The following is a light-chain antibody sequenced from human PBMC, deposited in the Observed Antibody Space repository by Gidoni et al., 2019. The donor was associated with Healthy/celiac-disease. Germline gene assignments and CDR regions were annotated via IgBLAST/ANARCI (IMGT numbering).Light chain of an antibody. CDR3: QQYGSSRT. CDR1: QRVSSSY. CDR2: GAS. Sequence: EIVLTQSPGTLSLSPGERATLSCRASQRVSSSYLAWYQQKPGQAPRLLIYGASSRSTGSPDRFSGSGSGTDFTLTISRLEPEDFAVYYCQQYGSSRTFGQGTKVEIK. V-gene: IGKV3-20*01. J-gene: IGKJ1*01.